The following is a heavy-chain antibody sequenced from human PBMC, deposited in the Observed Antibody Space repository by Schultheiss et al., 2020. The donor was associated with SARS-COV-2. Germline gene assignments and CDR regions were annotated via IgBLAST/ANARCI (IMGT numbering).Heavy chain of an antibody. D-gene: IGHD3-16*01. CDR1: GYSISSGYY. CDR2: IYHSGST. Sequence: LSLTCTVSGYSISSGYYWGWIRQPPGKGLEWIGSIYHSGSTYYNPSLKSRVTISVDTSKNQFSLKLSSVTAADTAVYYCARARLIYFDYWGQGTLVTVSS. V-gene: IGHV4-38-2*02. J-gene: IGHJ4*02. CDR3: ARARLIYFDY.